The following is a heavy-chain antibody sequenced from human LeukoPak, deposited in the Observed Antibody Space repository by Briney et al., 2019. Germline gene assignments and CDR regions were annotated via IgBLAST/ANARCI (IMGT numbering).Heavy chain of an antibody. Sequence: GGSLRLSCAASGFTFSSYAMHWVRQAPGKGLEWVSDISVSGVSTFYADSVKGRFTISRDNSKNTLYLQMNSLRPEDMAVYYCARAYSSGWFFFDYWGQGTLVTVSS. CDR3: ARAYSSGWFFFDY. CDR1: GFTFSSYA. J-gene: IGHJ4*02. V-gene: IGHV3-23*01. CDR2: ISVSGVST. D-gene: IGHD6-19*01.